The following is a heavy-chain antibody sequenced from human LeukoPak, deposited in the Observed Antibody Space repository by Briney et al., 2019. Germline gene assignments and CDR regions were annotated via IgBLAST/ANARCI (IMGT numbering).Heavy chain of an antibody. CDR3: ARESSLDAFDI. CDR2: INSDGSST. CDR1: GFTFSSYW. J-gene: IGHJ3*02. Sequence: PGGSLRLSCAAAGFTFSSYWIRWVRQAPGKGLVWVSRINSDGSSTSYADSVKGRFTISRDNAKNTLYMQMNSLRAEDTAVYYCARESSLDAFDIWGQGTMVTVSS. V-gene: IGHV3-74*01. D-gene: IGHD6-13*01.